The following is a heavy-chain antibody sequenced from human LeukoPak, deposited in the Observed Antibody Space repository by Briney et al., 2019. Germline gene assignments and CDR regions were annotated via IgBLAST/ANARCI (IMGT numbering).Heavy chain of an antibody. CDR3: AKGVVGATTTDPTFDY. CDR2: IGTSSTTI. D-gene: IGHD1-26*01. V-gene: IGHV3-48*01. Sequence: GGSLRLSCAASGFTFSSYTMNWVRQPPGKGLEWVSNIGTSSTTIYYADSVKGRFTISRDNAKNSLYLQMNSLRADGTAVYYCAKGVVGATTTDPTFDYWGQGTLVTVSS. J-gene: IGHJ4*02. CDR1: GFTFSSYT.